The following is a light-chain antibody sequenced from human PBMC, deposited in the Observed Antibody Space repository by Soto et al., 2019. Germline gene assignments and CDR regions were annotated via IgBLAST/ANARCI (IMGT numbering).Light chain of an antibody. J-gene: IGKJ2*01. CDR2: WAS. CDR3: QQCQSTPTT. CDR1: QSVLYSSNNTNY. V-gene: IGKV4-1*01. Sequence: DIVMTPSPDSLAVSLGERASINCKSSQSVLYSSNNTNYLAWYQQRPGRPPKLLIYWASTRESGVPDRFGGSGSGTDLTRTLTSLQAEDGAIYYCQQCQSTPTTFGQGTKLDIK.